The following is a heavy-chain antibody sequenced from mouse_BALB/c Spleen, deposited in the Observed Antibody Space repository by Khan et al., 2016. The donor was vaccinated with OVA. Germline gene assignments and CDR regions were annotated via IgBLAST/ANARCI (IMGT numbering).Heavy chain of an antibody. Sequence: EVELVESGGDLVKPGGSLKLSCAASGFTFSSYVMSWVRQTPEKRLEWVASISSGGSTYYPDSVKGRFTISRDNARNILYLQMSSLRSEDTAMYYCAXEAYRYDEYYFDYWGQGTTLTVSS. CDR3: AXEAYRYDEYYFDY. CDR1: GFTFSSYV. D-gene: IGHD2-14*01. V-gene: IGHV5-6-5*01. CDR2: ISSGGST. J-gene: IGHJ2*01.